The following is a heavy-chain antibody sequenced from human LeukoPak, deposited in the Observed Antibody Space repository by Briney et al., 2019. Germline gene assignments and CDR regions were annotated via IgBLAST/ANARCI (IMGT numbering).Heavy chain of an antibody. CDR1: GFSFSSFG. CDR3: ARRNYYGSGFDY. V-gene: IGHV3-20*04. CDR2: INWNGGST. J-gene: IGHJ4*02. D-gene: IGHD3-10*01. Sequence: GGSLRLSCAASGFSFSSFGMSWVRQAPGKGLEWVSGINWNGGSTGYADSVKGRFTISRDNAKNSLYLQMNSLRAEDTALYYCARRNYYGSGFDYWGQGTLVTVSS.